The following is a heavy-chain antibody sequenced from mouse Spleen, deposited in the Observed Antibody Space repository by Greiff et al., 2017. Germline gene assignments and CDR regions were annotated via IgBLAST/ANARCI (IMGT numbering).Heavy chain of an antibody. CDR1: GFTFSSYA. D-gene: IGHD4-1*01. V-gene: IGHV5-9-1*01. CDR2: ISSGGSYT. J-gene: IGHJ2*01. CDR3: ATLTLHYFDY. Sequence: EVKVVESGGGLVKPGGSLKLSCAASGFTFSSYAMSWVRQTPEKRLEWVATISSGGSYTYYPDSVKGRFTISRDNAKNTLYLQMSSLRSEDTAMYYCATLTLHYFDYWGQGTTLTVSS.